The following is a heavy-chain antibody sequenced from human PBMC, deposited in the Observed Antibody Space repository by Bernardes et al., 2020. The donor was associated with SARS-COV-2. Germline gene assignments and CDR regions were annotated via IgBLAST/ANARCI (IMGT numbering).Heavy chain of an antibody. V-gene: IGHV4-39*01. CDR3: ARIDILGSGFDY. D-gene: IGHD2-15*01. J-gene: IGHJ4*02. Sequence: SETLSLTCTVSGGSISSSSYYWGWIRQPPGKGLEWIGSIYYSGSTYYNPSLKSRVTISVDTSKNQFSLKLSSVTAADTAVYYCARIDILGSGFDYWGQGTLVTVSS. CDR1: GGSISSSSYY. CDR2: IYYSGST.